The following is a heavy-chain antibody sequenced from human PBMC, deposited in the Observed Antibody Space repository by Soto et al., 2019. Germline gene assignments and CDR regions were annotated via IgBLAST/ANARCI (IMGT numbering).Heavy chain of an antibody. CDR2: IIPILGIA. Sequence: SVKVSCKASGGTFSSYTISWVRQAPGQGLEWMGRIIPILGIANYAQKFQGRVTITADKSTSTAYMELSSLRSEDTAVYYCARGGYCSSTSCLRFDPWGQGTLVTVSS. CDR1: GGTFSSYT. D-gene: IGHD2-2*01. V-gene: IGHV1-69*02. J-gene: IGHJ5*02. CDR3: ARGGYCSSTSCLRFDP.